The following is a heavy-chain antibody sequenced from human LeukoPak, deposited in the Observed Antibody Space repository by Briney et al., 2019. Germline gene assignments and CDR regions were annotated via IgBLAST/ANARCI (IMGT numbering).Heavy chain of an antibody. V-gene: IGHV3-73*01. D-gene: IGHD1-26*01. Sequence: GGSLRLSCAASGFTFSGSAIHGVRQSSGKGLEWVGQIDKKDKGYATATAYAASVKGRFTISRDDSINTAYLQMKSLKTEDTALYYCTRDSGTYNWFDPWGQGTLVTVSS. J-gene: IGHJ5*02. CDR3: TRDSGTYNWFDP. CDR1: GFTFSGSA. CDR2: IDKKDKGYATAT.